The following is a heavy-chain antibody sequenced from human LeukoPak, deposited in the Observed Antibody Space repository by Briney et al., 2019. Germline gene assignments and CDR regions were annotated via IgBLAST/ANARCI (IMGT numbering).Heavy chain of an antibody. D-gene: IGHD3-10*01. CDR3: ARERASGSYEKAPPFDH. CDR2: IKQDGSEK. CDR1: GFTFSSYW. J-gene: IGHJ4*02. V-gene: IGHV3-7*01. Sequence: GGSLRLSCAASGFTFSSYWMTWVRQAPGKGPEWVGNIKQDGSEKYYVDSVKGRCTISRDNAKNSLYLQMNSLRVEDTAVYYCARERASGSYEKAPPFDHWGQGTLVTVSS.